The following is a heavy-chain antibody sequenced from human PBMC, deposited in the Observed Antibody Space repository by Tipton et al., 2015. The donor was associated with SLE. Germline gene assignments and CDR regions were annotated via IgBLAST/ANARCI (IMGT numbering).Heavy chain of an antibody. CDR1: GGSISRYY. V-gene: IGHV4-4*07. Sequence: TLSLTCTVSGGSISRYYCSWIRQPAGKGLEWIGRTYTSESTNYNPSLKSRVTMSVDTSKNQFSLKLSSVTAADTAVYYCATYGELGIAYFDYWGQGMLVTVSS. CDR3: ATYGELGIAYFDY. CDR2: TYTSEST. J-gene: IGHJ4*02. D-gene: IGHD7-27*01.